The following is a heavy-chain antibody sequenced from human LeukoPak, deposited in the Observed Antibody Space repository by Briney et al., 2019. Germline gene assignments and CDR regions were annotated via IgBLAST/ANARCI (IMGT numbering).Heavy chain of an antibody. V-gene: IGHV3-48*02. Sequence: PGGSLRLSRAASGFTFSSHNMNWVRQAPGKGLEWVSYISSRSSTIYYTDSVKGRFTISRDNAKNSLYLQMNSLRDEDTAMYFCARVTQQLVLEAGAYYYYMDVWGKGTTVTVSS. CDR2: ISSRSSTI. D-gene: IGHD6-13*01. J-gene: IGHJ6*03. CDR3: ARVTQQLVLEAGAYYYYMDV. CDR1: GFTFSSHN.